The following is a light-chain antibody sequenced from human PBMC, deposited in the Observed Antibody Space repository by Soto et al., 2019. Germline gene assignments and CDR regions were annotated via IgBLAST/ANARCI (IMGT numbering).Light chain of an antibody. CDR2: GNS. CDR1: SSNIGAGYD. Sequence: QSALTQPPSVSGAPGQRVTISCTGSSSNIGAGYDVHWYQQLPGTAPKLLIYGNSNRPSGVPDRFSGSESGTSASLAITGLQAEDEADYYCQSYDSSLSALFGTGTKVTVL. CDR3: QSYDSSLSAL. V-gene: IGLV1-40*01. J-gene: IGLJ1*01.